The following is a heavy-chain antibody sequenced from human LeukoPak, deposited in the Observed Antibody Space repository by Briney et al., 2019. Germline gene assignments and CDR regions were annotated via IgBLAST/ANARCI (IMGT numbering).Heavy chain of an antibody. CDR2: INSDGTST. D-gene: IGHD3-10*01. Sequence: GKSLRLSCATSGFTFRNYVMHWVRQAPGKGLVWVSRINSDGTSTSYADSVKGRFTISRDNAKNTVYLQMNRLRAEDTAVYYCAREEITMVRGVMYYNMDVWGKGTTVTVSS. V-gene: IGHV3-74*01. J-gene: IGHJ6*03. CDR1: GFTFRNYV. CDR3: AREEITMVRGVMYYNMDV.